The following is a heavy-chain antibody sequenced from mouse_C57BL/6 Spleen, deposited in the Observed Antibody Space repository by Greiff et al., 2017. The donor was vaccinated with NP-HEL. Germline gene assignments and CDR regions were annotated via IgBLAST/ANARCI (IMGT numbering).Heavy chain of an antibody. Sequence: VTLKESGAELVRPGASVKLSCTASGFNIKDDYMHWVKQRPEQGLEWIGWIDPENGDTEYASKFQGKATITADTSSNTAYLQLSSLTSEDTAVYYCTPFITTVSAYWGQGTLVTVSA. D-gene: IGHD1-1*01. CDR3: TPFITTVSAY. CDR2: IDPENGDT. J-gene: IGHJ3*01. CDR1: GFNIKDDY. V-gene: IGHV14-4*01.